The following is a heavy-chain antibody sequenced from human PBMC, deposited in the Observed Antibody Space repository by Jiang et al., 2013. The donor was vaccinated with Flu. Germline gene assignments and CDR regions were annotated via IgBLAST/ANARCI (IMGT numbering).Heavy chain of an antibody. J-gene: IGHJ6*02. CDR1: FTSYA. D-gene: IGHD6-13*01. CDR2: INTNTGNP. Sequence: FTSYAMNWVRQAPGQGLEWMGWINTNTGNPTYAQGFTGRFVFSLDTSVSTAYLQISSLKAEDTAVYYCASVSSWFLYYYYGMDVWGQGTTVTVSS. V-gene: IGHV7-4-1*02. CDR3: ASVSSWFLYYYYGMDV.